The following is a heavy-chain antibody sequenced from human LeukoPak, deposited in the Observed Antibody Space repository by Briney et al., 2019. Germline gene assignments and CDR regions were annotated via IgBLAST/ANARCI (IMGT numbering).Heavy chain of an antibody. CDR3: AKVRVVTMIVVVISYFDY. CDR2: IKKDGSEK. CDR1: GFTFSIYW. J-gene: IGHJ4*02. Sequence: GGSLRLSCAASGFTFSIYWMSWFRQAPGKGLEWVAHIKKDGSEKNYVDSVKGRFTISRDNTKNSVYLQMNSLRAEDTAVYYCAKVRVVTMIVVVISYFDYWGQGTLVTVSS. V-gene: IGHV3-7*03. D-gene: IGHD3-22*01.